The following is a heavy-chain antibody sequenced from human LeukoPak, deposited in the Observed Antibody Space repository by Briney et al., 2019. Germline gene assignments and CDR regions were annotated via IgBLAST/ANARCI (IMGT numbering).Heavy chain of an antibody. Sequence: SETLSLTCTVSSGSISTSNYYWGWVRQPPGKALEWIGNIFYSGSTYYSPSLKSRVTISLDTSRNQFSLKLSSVTAADTAVYYCAREGPTYYYGSGSYYNVDYWGQGTLVTVSS. CDR1: SGSISTSNYY. J-gene: IGHJ4*02. CDR2: IFYSGST. D-gene: IGHD3-10*01. V-gene: IGHV4-39*07. CDR3: AREGPTYYYGSGSYYNVDY.